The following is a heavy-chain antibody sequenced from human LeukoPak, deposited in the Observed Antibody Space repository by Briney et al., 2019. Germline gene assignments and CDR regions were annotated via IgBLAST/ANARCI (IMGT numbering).Heavy chain of an antibody. Sequence: SETLSLTCTVSGDSVSSTRYYWNWIRQPPGKELEWIGYIYYSGSTNYNPSLQSRVTISVDTSKNQFSLRLSSVTAADTAVYYCARSYSSGYDRLDHWGQGTLVAVSS. CDR1: GDSVSSTRYY. J-gene: IGHJ4*02. CDR2: IYYSGST. CDR3: ARSYSSGYDRLDH. D-gene: IGHD5-12*01. V-gene: IGHV4-61*01.